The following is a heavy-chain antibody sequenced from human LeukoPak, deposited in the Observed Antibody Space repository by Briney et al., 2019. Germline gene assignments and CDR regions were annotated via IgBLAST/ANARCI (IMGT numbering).Heavy chain of an antibody. CDR3: ARVARSYYDSSGYLNSYFDY. J-gene: IGHJ4*02. CDR2: INPNSGAT. V-gene: IGHV1-2*02. CDR1: GYTFTSYY. D-gene: IGHD3-22*01. Sequence: GASVKVSCKASGYTFTSYYMHWVRQAPGQGLEWMGWINPNSGATNYAQKFQGRVTMTRDTSISTAYMELSRLRSDDTAVYYCARVARSYYDSSGYLNSYFDYWGQGTLVTVSS.